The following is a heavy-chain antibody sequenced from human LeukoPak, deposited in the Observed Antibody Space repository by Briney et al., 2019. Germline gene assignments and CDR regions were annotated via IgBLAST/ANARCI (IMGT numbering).Heavy chain of an antibody. CDR1: GFTFSSYE. CDR2: ISGGGTTI. J-gene: IGHJ5*02. Sequence: HPGGSLRLSCAASGFTFSSYEMNWVRQAPGKGLEWVSYISGGGTTIYFADSVKGRFTISRDNAKNSLYLQMNSLRAEDTAVYYCARGGYNWDTDAGWFDPWGLGTLVTVSS. CDR3: ARGGYNWDTDAGWFDP. V-gene: IGHV3-48*03. D-gene: IGHD1/OR15-1a*01.